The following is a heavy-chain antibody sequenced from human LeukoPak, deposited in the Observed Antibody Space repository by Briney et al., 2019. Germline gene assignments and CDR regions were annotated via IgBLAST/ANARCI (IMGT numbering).Heavy chain of an antibody. D-gene: IGHD6-19*01. CDR3: AKVIAVAETGGSFDY. V-gene: IGHV3-30*02. CDR2: IRYDGSNK. CDR1: GFTFSSYG. J-gene: IGHJ4*02. Sequence: GGSLRLSCAASGFTFSSYGMHWVRQAPGKGLEWVAFIRYDGSNKYYADSVKGRFTISRDNSKNTLYLQMNSLRAEDTAVYYCAKVIAVAETGGSFDYWGQGTLVTVSS.